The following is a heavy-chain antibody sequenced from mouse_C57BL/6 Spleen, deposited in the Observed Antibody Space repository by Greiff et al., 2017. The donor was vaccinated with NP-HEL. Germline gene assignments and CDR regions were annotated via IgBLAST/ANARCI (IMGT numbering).Heavy chain of an antibody. Sequence: EVKLQESGGDLVKPGGSLKLSCAASGFTFSSYGMSWVRQTPDKRLEWVATISSGGSYTYYPDSVKGRFTISRDNAKNTLYLQMSSLKSEDTAMYYCARQGLEGFDYWGQGTTLTVSS. J-gene: IGHJ2*01. D-gene: IGHD4-1*01. V-gene: IGHV5-6*01. CDR2: ISSGGSYT. CDR1: GFTFSSYG. CDR3: ARQGLEGFDY.